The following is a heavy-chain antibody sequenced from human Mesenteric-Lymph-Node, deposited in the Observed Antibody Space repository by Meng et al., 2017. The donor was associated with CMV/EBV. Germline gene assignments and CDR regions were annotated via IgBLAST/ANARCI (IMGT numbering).Heavy chain of an antibody. CDR2: IGRSGSVI. D-gene: IGHD5-12*01. J-gene: IGHJ4*02. Sequence: SGFSFSDSSMTWIRQAPGKGLEWVSYIGRSGSVIYYADSVKGRFTISRDNAKNSLYLQMNSLRAEDTALYYCARDYYGGYGGNFWNYWGQGTLVTVSS. V-gene: IGHV3-11*01. CDR3: ARDYYGGYGGNFWNY. CDR1: GFSFSDSS.